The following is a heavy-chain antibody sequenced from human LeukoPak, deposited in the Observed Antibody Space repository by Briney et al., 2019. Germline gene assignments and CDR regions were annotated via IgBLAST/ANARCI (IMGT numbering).Heavy chain of an antibody. Sequence: SETLSLTCTVSGGSISSSSYYWGWIRQPPGKGLEWIGRVDDSGSTSYNPSLKSRVTISVDTSKNQFPLKLSSVTAADTAVYYCARYCSGGSCYHWFDPWGQGTLVTVSS. CDR1: GGSISSSSYY. D-gene: IGHD2-15*01. V-gene: IGHV4-39*06. J-gene: IGHJ5*02. CDR2: VDDSGST. CDR3: ARYCSGGSCYHWFDP.